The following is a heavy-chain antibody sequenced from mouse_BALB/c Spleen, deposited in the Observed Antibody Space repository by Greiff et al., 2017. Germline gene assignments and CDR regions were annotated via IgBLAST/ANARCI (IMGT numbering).Heavy chain of an antibody. CDR3: ARHEGVRRAWFAY. J-gene: IGHJ3*01. CDR1: GFTFSDYY. Sequence: VQLQQSGGGLVKPGGSLKLSCAASGFTFSDYYMYWVRQTPEKRLEWVATISDGGSYTYYPDTVKGRFTISRDNAKNTLYLQMSSLKSEDTAMYYCARHEGVRRAWFAYWGQGTLVTVSA. V-gene: IGHV5-4*02. D-gene: IGHD2-14*01. CDR2: ISDGGSYT.